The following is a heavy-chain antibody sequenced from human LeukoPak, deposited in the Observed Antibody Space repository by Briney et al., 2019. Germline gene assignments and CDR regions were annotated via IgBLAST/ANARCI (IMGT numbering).Heavy chain of an antibody. J-gene: IGHJ4*02. Sequence: PGGSLRLSCAASGFTFSSYAMSWVRQAPGKGLEGGSAISGSGGSTYYADSVKGRFTISRDNSKNTLYLQMNSLRAEDTAVYYCAPPPYGSGTGFDYWGQGTLVTVSS. CDR3: APPPYGSGTGFDY. D-gene: IGHD3-10*01. CDR1: GFTFSSYA. CDR2: ISGSGGST. V-gene: IGHV3-23*01.